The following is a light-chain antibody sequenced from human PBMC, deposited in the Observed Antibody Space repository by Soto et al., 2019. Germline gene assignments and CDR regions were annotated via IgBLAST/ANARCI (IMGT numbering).Light chain of an antibody. CDR3: QQRYSTTFT. Sequence: IQRTQSTSSLSASVGYRVTITCWASQSISSYLNWYQQKPGKAPKILIYAASSLQSGVPSRFSGSGSGTDFTLTISSLKNEDFATYDGQQRYSTTFTFGPGTKVDI. CDR2: AAS. J-gene: IGKJ3*01. V-gene: IGKV1-39*01. CDR1: QSISSY.